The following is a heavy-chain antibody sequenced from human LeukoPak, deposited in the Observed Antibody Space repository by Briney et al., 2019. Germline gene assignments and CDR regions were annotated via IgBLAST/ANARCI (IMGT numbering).Heavy chain of an antibody. CDR2: IYYSGST. Sequence: SETLSLTCTVSGGSISSSSYYWDWIRQPPGKGLEWIGSIYYSGSTYYNPSLKSRVTISVDTSKNQFSLKLSSVTAADTAVYYCASLWPIRSVYGPPEGYFDYWGQGTLVTVSS. J-gene: IGHJ4*02. CDR3: ASLWPIRSVYGPPEGYFDY. V-gene: IGHV4-39*01. CDR1: GGSISSSSYY. D-gene: IGHD5/OR15-5a*01.